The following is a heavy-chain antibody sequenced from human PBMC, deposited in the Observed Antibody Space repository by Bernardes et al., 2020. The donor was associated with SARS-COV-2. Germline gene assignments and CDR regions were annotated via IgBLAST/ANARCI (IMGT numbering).Heavy chain of an antibody. D-gene: IGHD1-1*01. J-gene: IGHJ4*02. CDR1: GLTFSTYL. Sequence: SMRLPCAASGLTFSTYLISWVRHAPGKGLEWVANIKHDGSEQYYVDSVKGRFTISRDNAKNSLFLQMNSLRADDTAVYYCTFTGTTGRDYWGQGTLVTVSS. CDR3: TFTGTTGRDY. V-gene: IGHV3-7*01. CDR2: IKHDGSEQ.